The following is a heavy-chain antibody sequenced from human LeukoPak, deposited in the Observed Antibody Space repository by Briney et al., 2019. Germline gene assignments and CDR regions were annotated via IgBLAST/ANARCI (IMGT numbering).Heavy chain of an antibody. V-gene: IGHV3-30*04. CDR3: ARDIHIVGATIEATPDAFDI. Sequence: GGSLRLPCAASGFTFSSYAMHWVRQAPGKGLEWVAVISYDGSNKYYADSVKGRFTISRDNSKNMLYLQMNSLRAEDTAVYYCARDIHIVGATIEATPDAFDIWGQGTMVTVSS. D-gene: IGHD1-26*01. J-gene: IGHJ3*02. CDR1: GFTFSSYA. CDR2: ISYDGSNK.